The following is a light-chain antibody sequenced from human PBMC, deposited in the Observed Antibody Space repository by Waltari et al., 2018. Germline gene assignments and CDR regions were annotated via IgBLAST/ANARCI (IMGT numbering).Light chain of an antibody. Sequence: EIVLTQSPAILSFSPGERATLSCRASQSVGTYLAWYQQRPGQSPRLLVYDASYRATGIPARFSGSGSETDFTLTISSLQPEDFAVYYCQQRRSWPLTFGGGTRVQI. CDR2: DAS. V-gene: IGKV3-11*01. CDR1: QSVGTY. J-gene: IGKJ4*01. CDR3: QQRRSWPLT.